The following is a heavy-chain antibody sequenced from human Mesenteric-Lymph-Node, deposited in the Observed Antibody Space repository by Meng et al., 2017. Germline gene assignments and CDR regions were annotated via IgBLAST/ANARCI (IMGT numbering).Heavy chain of an antibody. CDR1: GFTFNTYT. D-gene: IGHD3-22*01. J-gene: IGHJ4*02. CDR3: ARDSRGYYQ. Sequence: GGSLRLSCAASGFTFNTYTMHWIRQPPGKGLEWVSSISSSSNYINYADSLKGRFTISRDNAKNSLYLQINSLKADDTAVYYCARDSRGYYQWGQGTLVTVSS. CDR2: ISSSSNYI. V-gene: IGHV3-21*01.